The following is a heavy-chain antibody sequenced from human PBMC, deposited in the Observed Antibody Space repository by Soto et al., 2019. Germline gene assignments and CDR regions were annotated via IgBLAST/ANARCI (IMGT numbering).Heavy chain of an antibody. CDR1: GGSISSGDYY. CDR2: IYYSGST. J-gene: IGHJ6*02. CDR3: AGQPTAGSYYDLGSYYYYYAMDV. D-gene: IGHD3-10*01. V-gene: IGHV4-30-4*01. Sequence: SLTCTVSGGSISSGDYYWSWIRQPPGKGLEWIGYIYYSGSTYYNPSLKSRVTISVDTSKNQFSLKLSSVTAADTAVYYCAGQPTAGSYYDLGSYYYYYAMDVWGQGTTVTVSS.